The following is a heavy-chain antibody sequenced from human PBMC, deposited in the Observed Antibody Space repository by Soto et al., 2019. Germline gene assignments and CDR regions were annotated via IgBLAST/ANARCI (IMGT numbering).Heavy chain of an antibody. CDR2: INPNSGGT. D-gene: IGHD1-26*01. CDR1: GYTFTGYY. V-gene: IGHV1-2*04. J-gene: IGHJ4*02. CDR3: ARVGGSYDSRPFDY. Sequence: ASVNVSCKASGYTFTGYYMHWVRQAPGQGLEWMGWINPNSGGTNYAQKFQGWVTMTRDTSISTAYMELSRLRSDDTAVYYCARVGGSYDSRPFDYWGQGTLVTVSS.